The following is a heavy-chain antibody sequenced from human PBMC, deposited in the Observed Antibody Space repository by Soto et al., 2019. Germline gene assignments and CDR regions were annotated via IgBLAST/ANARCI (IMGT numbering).Heavy chain of an antibody. Sequence: RLSCAASGFTFNSYSMNWVRQAPGKGLEWVSYISRSSSTIYYGDSLKGRITTSRDNAKNSLYLQMNSLRDEDTAVYFCARSYCRGGSCYSSDGFDIWGQGTMVTVSS. V-gene: IGHV3-48*02. CDR2: ISRSSSTI. CDR3: ARSYCRGGSCYSSDGFDI. CDR1: GFTFNSYS. J-gene: IGHJ3*02. D-gene: IGHD2-15*01.